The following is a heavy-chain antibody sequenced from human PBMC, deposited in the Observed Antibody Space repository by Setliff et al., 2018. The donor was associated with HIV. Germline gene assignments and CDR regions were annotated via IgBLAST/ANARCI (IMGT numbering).Heavy chain of an antibody. CDR1: GGSISSYY. Sequence: KPSETLSLTCTVSGGSISSYYWSWIRQPPGKGLEWIGYIYYSGRTNYNPSLRSRVSISVDTSKNQFSLKLSSVTAADTAVYYCAAFDYGDYVFDYWGQGTLVTSPQ. V-gene: IGHV4-59*01. CDR3: AAFDYGDYVFDY. CDR2: IYYSGRT. J-gene: IGHJ4*02. D-gene: IGHD4-17*01.